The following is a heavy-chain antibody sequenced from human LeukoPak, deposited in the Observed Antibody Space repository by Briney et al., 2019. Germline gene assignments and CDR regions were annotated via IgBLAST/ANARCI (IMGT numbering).Heavy chain of an antibody. J-gene: IGHJ1*01. D-gene: IGHD6-19*01. V-gene: IGHV7-4-1*02. CDR3: ASYGWYSSGWYGPQH. CDR1: GYTFTGYY. Sequence: ASVKVSCKASGYTFTGYYMHWVRQAPGQGLEWMGWINTNTGNPTYAQGFTGRFVFSLDTSVSTAYLQISSLKAEDTAVYYCASYGWYSSGWYGPQHWGQGTLVTVSS. CDR2: INTNTGNP.